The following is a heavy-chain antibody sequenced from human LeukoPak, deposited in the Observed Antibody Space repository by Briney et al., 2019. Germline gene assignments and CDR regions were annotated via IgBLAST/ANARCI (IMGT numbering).Heavy chain of an antibody. Sequence: RPSETLSLTCTVSGGSICSSSYYWGWIRQPPGKGLEWIGSIYYSGNTYYNPSLKSRVTISVDTSKNQFSLKLNSVTAADTAVYYCARDSVVSVAGWFDPWGQGTLVTVSS. V-gene: IGHV4-39*07. CDR1: GGSICSSSYY. CDR2: IYYSGNT. CDR3: ARDSVVSVAGWFDP. J-gene: IGHJ5*02. D-gene: IGHD2-2*01.